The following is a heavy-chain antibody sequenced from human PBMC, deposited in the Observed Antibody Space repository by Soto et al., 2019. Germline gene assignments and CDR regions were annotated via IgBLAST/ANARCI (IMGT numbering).Heavy chain of an antibody. CDR3: ARATGIFGVVHEAYYYYMDV. CDR2: IGTAGDT. CDR1: GFTFSSYD. Sequence: GGSLRLSCAASGFTFSSYDMHWVRQATGKGLEWVSAIGTAGDTYYPGSVKGRFTISRENAKNSLYLQMNSLRAGDTAVYYCARATGIFGVVHEAYYYYMDVWGKGTTVTVSS. D-gene: IGHD3-3*01. J-gene: IGHJ6*03. V-gene: IGHV3-13*01.